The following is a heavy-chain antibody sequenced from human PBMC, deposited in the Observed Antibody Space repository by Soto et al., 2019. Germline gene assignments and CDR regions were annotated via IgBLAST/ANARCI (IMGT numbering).Heavy chain of an antibody. J-gene: IGHJ4*02. Sequence: TLSLTCTVSGGSISSGDYYWSWIRQPPGRGLEWIGYIYYSGSTYYNPSLKSRVTISRDTSKNQFSLNLSSVTAAETAVYYCAREMALAPTATYMYFDYRGQGTLGTAAS. CDR3: AREMALAPTATYMYFDY. CDR1: GGSISSGDYY. V-gene: IGHV4-30-4*01. D-gene: IGHD2-21*02. CDR2: IYYSGST.